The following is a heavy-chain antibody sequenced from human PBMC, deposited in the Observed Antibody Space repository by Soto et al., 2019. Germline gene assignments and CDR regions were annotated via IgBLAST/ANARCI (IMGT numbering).Heavy chain of an antibody. Sequence: ESGPTLVNPTQTLTLTCTFSGFSLSTSGVGVAWIRQPPGKALEWLALIYWDDDKRYSPSLKSRLTITKDTSKNQVVLTMTNMDPVDTAKYYGAHNEVYQAAAINYYYYYGMDLWGQGTTVTVSS. CDR3: AHNEVYQAAAINYYYYYGMDL. D-gene: IGHD2-2*01. CDR2: IYWDDDK. J-gene: IGHJ6*02. CDR1: GFSLSTSGVG. V-gene: IGHV2-5*02.